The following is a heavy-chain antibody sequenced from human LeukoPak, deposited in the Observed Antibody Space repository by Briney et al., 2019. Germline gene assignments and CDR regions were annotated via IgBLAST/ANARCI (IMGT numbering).Heavy chain of an antibody. CDR1: GYSISSGYY. V-gene: IGHV4-38-2*02. D-gene: IGHD3-3*01. CDR2: IYHSGST. Sequence: SETLSLTCTVSGYSISSGYYWGWIRQPPGKGLEWIGSIYHSGSTYYNPSLKSRVTISVDTSKNQFSLKLSSVTAADTAVYYCARQSDFWSDYHFDYWGQGTLVTVSS. J-gene: IGHJ4*02. CDR3: ARQSDFWSDYHFDY.